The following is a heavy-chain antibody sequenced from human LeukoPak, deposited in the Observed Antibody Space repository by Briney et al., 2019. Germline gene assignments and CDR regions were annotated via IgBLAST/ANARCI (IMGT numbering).Heavy chain of an antibody. CDR1: GGSIRSGDHY. D-gene: IGHD3-22*01. J-gene: IGHJ4*02. CDR2: IYYSGST. CDR3: ARDRRNSSPCFDY. Sequence: SETLSLTCTVSGGSIRSGDHYWSWIRQPPGKGLEWIGHIYYSGSTYYNPSLKSRVSIAVGTSKNQFSLKLSSVTAADTAVYYCARDRRNSSPCFDYWGQGSLVTVSS. V-gene: IGHV4-30-4*01.